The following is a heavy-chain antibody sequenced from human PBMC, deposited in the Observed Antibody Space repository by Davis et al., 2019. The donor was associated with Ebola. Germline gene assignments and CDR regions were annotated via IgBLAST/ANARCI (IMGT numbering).Heavy chain of an antibody. J-gene: IGHJ4*02. V-gene: IGHV3-23*01. D-gene: IGHD1-26*01. CDR2: ISVSGGST. Sequence: GGSLRLSCAASGFTFYNYAMSWVRQAPGKGLEWVSAISVSGGSTYYADSVKGRFTISRDSSKNTLYLQMNSLRTDDTAVYYCASGGSYYEADYWGQGTLVTVSS. CDR3: ASGGSYYEADY. CDR1: GFTFYNYA.